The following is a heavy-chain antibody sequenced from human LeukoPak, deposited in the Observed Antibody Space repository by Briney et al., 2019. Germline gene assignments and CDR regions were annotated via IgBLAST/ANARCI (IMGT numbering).Heavy chain of an antibody. CDR1: GYTFTGYY. CDR3: ASCSGGSCYSGVY. CDR2: ISAYNGNT. V-gene: IGHV1-18*04. Sequence: GASVKVSCKASGYTFTGYYMHWVRQAPGQGLEWMGWISAYNGNTNYAQKLQGRVTMTTDTSTSTAYMELRSLRSDDTAVYYCASCSGGSCYSGVYWGQGTLVTVSS. D-gene: IGHD2-15*01. J-gene: IGHJ4*02.